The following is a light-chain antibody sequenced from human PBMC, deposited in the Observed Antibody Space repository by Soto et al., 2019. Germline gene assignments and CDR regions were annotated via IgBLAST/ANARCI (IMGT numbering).Light chain of an antibody. CDR1: SSNIGAGYD. CDR3: QSYDTSLSASV. J-gene: IGLJ3*02. CDR2: GNF. V-gene: IGLV1-40*01. Sequence: QAVVTQPPSVSGAPGQRVTISCTGSSSNIGAGYDVHWYQQLPGSAPKLLIYGNFNRPSGVPDRFSGSRSGTSASLAITGLQADDESDYYCQSYDTSLSASVFGGGTKVTVL.